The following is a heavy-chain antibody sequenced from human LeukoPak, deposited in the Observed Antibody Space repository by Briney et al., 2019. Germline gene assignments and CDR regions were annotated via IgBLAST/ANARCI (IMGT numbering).Heavy chain of an antibody. Sequence: GWSLRLSCAASGFTFSSYGMHWVRQAPGKGLEWVALIWYDGSNKYYTDSVKGRLTISGDNSKNTLYLQMNSLRAEDTAIYYCAREGPRGNSQFDYWGQGTLVTVSS. J-gene: IGHJ4*02. CDR1: GFTFSSYG. D-gene: IGHD2/OR15-2a*01. CDR2: IWYDGSNK. V-gene: IGHV3-33*01. CDR3: AREGPRGNSQFDY.